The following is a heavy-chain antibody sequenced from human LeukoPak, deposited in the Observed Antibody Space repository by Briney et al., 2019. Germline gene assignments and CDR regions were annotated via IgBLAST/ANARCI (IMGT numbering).Heavy chain of an antibody. J-gene: IGHJ4*02. CDR3: ATEYWYRHDY. CDR1: GFNFNYYF. V-gene: IGHV3-7*01. D-gene: IGHD6-13*01. CDR2: IDKDGSGT. Sequence: GSLRLSCATSGFNFNYYFMAWARPAPGKGLEWLATIDKDGSGTEYIDSVRGRFTISRDNTKKSIHLQMSSLSADDTAVYFCATEYWYRHDYWGQGTLVTVSS.